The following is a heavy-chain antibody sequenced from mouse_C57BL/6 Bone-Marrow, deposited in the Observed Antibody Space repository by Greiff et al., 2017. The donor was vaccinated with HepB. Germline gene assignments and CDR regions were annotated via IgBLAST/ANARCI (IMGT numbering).Heavy chain of an antibody. J-gene: IGHJ2*01. Sequence: EVQLVESGGGLVKPGGSLKLSCAASGFTFSSYAMSWVRQTPEKRLEWVATISDGGSYTYYPDNVKGRFTISRDNAKNNLYLQMSHLKSEDTAMYYCAREAFITTVARGFDYWGQGTTLTVSS. D-gene: IGHD1-1*01. CDR2: ISDGGSYT. CDR3: AREAFITTVARGFDY. CDR1: GFTFSSYA. V-gene: IGHV5-4*01.